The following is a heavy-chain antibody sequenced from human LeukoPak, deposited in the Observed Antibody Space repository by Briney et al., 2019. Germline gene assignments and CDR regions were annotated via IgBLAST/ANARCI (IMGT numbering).Heavy chain of an antibody. D-gene: IGHD5-12*01. V-gene: IGHV4-30-4*01. CDR2: IYYSGST. CDR1: SGSISSGDYY. CDR3: ARVSGYSGLASFDP. J-gene: IGHJ5*02. Sequence: SETLSLTCTVSSGSISSGDYYWSWIRQPPGKGLEWIGYIYYSGSTYYNPSLKSRVTISVDTSKNQFSLKLSSVTAADTAVYYCARVSGYSGLASFDPWGQGTLVTVSS.